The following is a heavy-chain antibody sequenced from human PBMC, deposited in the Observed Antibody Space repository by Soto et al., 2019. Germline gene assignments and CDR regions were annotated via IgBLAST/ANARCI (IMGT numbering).Heavy chain of an antibody. J-gene: IGHJ4*02. Sequence: SVKVSCKASGGTFSSYAISWVRQAPGQGLEWMGGIIPIFGTANYAQKFQGRVTITADESTSTAYMELSSLRSEDTAVYYCARSHYYDSSGYYWPYNYWGQGTLVTVSS. CDR2: IIPIFGTA. CDR3: ARSHYYDSSGYYWPYNY. CDR1: GGTFSSYA. V-gene: IGHV1-69*13. D-gene: IGHD3-22*01.